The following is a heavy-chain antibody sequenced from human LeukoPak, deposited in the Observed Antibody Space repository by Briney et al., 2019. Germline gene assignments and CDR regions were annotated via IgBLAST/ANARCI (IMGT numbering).Heavy chain of an antibody. D-gene: IGHD6-19*01. CDR1: GGSISNYY. CDR2: IYNSGST. CDR3: ARDAAVVGGGRWFDP. J-gene: IGHJ5*02. Sequence: PSETLSLTCTVSGGSISNYYWSWIRQPPGKGLEWIGYIYNSGSTSYNPSLKSRVTISVDTSKNQFSLELSSVTAADTAVYYCARDAAVVGGGRWFDPWGQGTLVTVSS. V-gene: IGHV4-59*01.